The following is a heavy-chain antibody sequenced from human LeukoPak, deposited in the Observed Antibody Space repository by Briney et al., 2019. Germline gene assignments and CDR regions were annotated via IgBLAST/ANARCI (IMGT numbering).Heavy chain of an antibody. Sequence: SVKVSCKASGGTFSNAAINWVRQAPPKGLEWMGRVITFLGTTNYAHKFQGRVTMTANKDTQTAYMELRSLTSEDTAVYFCASRPSSDLRTGFFFGYFDDWGQGTLITVSS. CDR2: VITFLGTT. J-gene: IGHJ4*02. CDR1: GGTFSNAA. D-gene: IGHD3/OR15-3a*01. V-gene: IGHV1-69*04. CDR3: ASRPSSDLRTGFFFGYFDD.